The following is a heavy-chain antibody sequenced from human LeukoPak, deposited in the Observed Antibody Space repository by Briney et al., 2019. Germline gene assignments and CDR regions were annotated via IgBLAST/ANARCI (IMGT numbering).Heavy chain of an antibody. J-gene: IGHJ3*02. CDR1: GYTFTGYY. CDR3: ARGGGSGYDSGNDAFDI. CDR2: INPNSGGT. D-gene: IGHD5-12*01. V-gene: IGHV1-2*04. Sequence: ASVKVSCKASGYTFTGYYMHWVRQAPGQGLEWMGWINPNSGGTNYAQKFQGWVTMTRDTSLSTAYMELSRLRSDDTAVYYCARGGGSGYDSGNDAFDIWGQGTMVTVSS.